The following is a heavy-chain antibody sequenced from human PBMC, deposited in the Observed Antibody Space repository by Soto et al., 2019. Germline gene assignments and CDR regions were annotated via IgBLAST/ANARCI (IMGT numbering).Heavy chain of an antibody. Sequence: QLQLQESGSGLVKPSQTLSLTCAVSGGSISSGGYSWSWIRQPPGKGLEWIGYIYHSGSTYYNPSLKSRVTISVDRSKNQFSLKLSSVTAADTAVYYCARAEYYGSGSQFGYWGQGTLVTVSS. CDR2: IYHSGST. V-gene: IGHV4-30-2*01. CDR1: GGSISSGGYS. J-gene: IGHJ4*02. CDR3: ARAEYYGSGSQFGY. D-gene: IGHD3-10*01.